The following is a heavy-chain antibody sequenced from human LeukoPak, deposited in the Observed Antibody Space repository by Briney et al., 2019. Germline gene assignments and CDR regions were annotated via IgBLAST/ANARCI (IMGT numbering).Heavy chain of an antibody. CDR3: ATTSRHFDY. CDR2: VYPGDSET. D-gene: IGHD6-6*01. J-gene: IGHJ4*02. V-gene: IGHV5-51*01. Sequence: GESLKISCKGSGYSFTSYWIGWVRQMPGRGLEWMGIVYPGDSETRCSTSFQGQVTISADKSINTAYLHWSSLRASDTAIYYCATTSRHFDYWGQGTLLTVSS. CDR1: GYSFTSYW.